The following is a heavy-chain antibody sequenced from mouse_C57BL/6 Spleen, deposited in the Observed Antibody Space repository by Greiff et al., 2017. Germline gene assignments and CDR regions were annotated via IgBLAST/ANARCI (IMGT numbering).Heavy chain of an antibody. D-gene: IGHD6-1*01. CDR1: GYTFTDYY. Sequence: VQLQQSGPELVKPGASVKISCKASGYTFTDYYMNWVKQSHGKSLEWIGDINPNNGGTSYNQKFKGKATLTVDKSSSTAYMELRSLTSEDSAVYYCARLRGPLYFDYWGQGTTLTVSS. V-gene: IGHV1-26*01. CDR2: INPNNGGT. CDR3: ARLRGPLYFDY. J-gene: IGHJ2*01.